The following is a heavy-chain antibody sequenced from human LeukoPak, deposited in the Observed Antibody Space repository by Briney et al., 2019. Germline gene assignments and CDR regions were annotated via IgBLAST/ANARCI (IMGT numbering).Heavy chain of an antibody. J-gene: IGHJ4*02. Sequence: ALRLSCAAPGFTLFYYAMHWGREAPGEGLGWVSGISWNSGSIGYADSVKGRFTISRDNAKNSLYLQMNSLRAEDTALYYCARSSNTKGFDYWGQGTLVTVSS. V-gene: IGHV3-9*01. CDR3: ARSSNTKGFDY. CDR2: ISWNSGSI. CDR1: GFTLFYYA. D-gene: IGHD1-26*01.